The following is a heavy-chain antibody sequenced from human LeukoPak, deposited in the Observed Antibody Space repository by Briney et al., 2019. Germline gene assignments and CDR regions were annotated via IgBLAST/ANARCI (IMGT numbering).Heavy chain of an antibody. CDR2: IYYSGST. V-gene: IGHV4-59*08. CDR1: GGSISSYY. Sequence: SETLSLTCSVSGGSISSYYWSWIRQPPGKGLEWIGYIYYSGSTNYNPSLKSRVTISVDTSKDQFSLKLSSVTAADTAVYYCARASPDYDEDMGLGYGMDVWSQGTTVTVSS. D-gene: IGHD4-17*01. CDR3: ARASPDYDEDMGLGYGMDV. J-gene: IGHJ6*02.